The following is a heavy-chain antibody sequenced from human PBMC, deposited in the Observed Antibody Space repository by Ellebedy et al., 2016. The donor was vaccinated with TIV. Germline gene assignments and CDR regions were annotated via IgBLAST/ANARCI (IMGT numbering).Heavy chain of an antibody. V-gene: IGHV3-23*01. CDR3: ASAYDSSGYWSTSSIPDSY. CDR2: ISGSGGSP. Sequence: GESLKISXAASGITFKTYAMTWVRQAPGKGLEWVSRISGSGGSPYYADSVKGRFTISRDNSKNTLYLQMSSLRAEDTALYFCASAYDSSGYWSTSSIPDSYWGQGTLVTVSS. D-gene: IGHD3-22*01. CDR1: GITFKTYA. J-gene: IGHJ4*02.